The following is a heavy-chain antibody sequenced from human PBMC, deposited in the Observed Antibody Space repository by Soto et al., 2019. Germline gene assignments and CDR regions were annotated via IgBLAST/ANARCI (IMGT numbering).Heavy chain of an antibody. Sequence: PGGSLRLSCAASGFTFSSFALHWVRQAPGKGLEWVAVIAYDGSNKYYADSVKGRFTISRDDSKNTLYLQMNNLGPEDTALYYCARDFSGYSSGWNLDYWGQGTLVTVSS. D-gene: IGHD6-19*01. CDR2: IAYDGSNK. V-gene: IGHV3-30*04. CDR1: GFTFSSFA. J-gene: IGHJ4*02. CDR3: ARDFSGYSSGWNLDY.